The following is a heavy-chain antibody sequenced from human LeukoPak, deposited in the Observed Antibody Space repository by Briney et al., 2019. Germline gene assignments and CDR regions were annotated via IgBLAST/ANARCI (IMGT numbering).Heavy chain of an antibody. CDR3: ARDSSSSWRLYNWFDP. CDR1: GGSISSYY. J-gene: IGHJ5*02. CDR2: IYYSGST. D-gene: IGHD6-6*01. Sequence: KTSETLSLTCTVSGGSISSYYWSWIRQPPGKGLEWIGYIYYSGSTNYNPSLKSRVTISVDTSKNQFSLKLSSVTAADTAVYYCARDSSSSWRLYNWFDPWGQGTLVTVSS. V-gene: IGHV4-59*12.